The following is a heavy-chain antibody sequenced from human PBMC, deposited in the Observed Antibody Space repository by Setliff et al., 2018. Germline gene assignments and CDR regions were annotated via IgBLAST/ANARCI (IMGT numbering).Heavy chain of an antibody. V-gene: IGHV2-70*11. J-gene: IGHJ4*02. CDR3: ARIYCSGGSCYLDY. CDR2: IDWDDDK. Sequence: SGPTLVNPTQTLTLTCTFSGFSLSTSGMCVSWIRQPPGKALEWLARIDWDDDKYYSTSLKTRLTISKDTSKNQVVLTMTNMDPVDTVTYYCARIYCSGGSCYLDYWGQGTLVTVSS. CDR1: GFSLSTSGMC. D-gene: IGHD2-15*01.